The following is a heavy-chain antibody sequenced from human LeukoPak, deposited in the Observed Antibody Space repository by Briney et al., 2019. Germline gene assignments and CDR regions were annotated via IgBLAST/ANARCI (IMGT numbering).Heavy chain of an antibody. CDR2: VYYSGTT. CDR1: GGSFSAYY. V-gene: IGHV4-34*01. CDR3: ARHTSSWYSFDF. D-gene: IGHD6-13*01. J-gene: IGHJ4*02. Sequence: SETLSLTCAVYGGSFSAYYWGWIRQPPGKELEWIGTVYYSGTTYYNPSLKSRVTISVDTSKNQFSLKLSSVTAADTAIYYCARHTSSWYSFDFWGQGTLVTVSS.